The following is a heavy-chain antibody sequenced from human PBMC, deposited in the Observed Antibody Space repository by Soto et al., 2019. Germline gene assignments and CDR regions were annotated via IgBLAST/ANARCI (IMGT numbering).Heavy chain of an antibody. CDR2: VNGDGSST. D-gene: IGHD3-16*01. CDR3: ARGGSTDFYGLLDL. CDR1: GFSLSKYW. V-gene: IGHV3-74*01. Sequence: EVQLVESGGASVQPGGSLRLSCAASGFSLSKYWMHWVRQAPGKGLEWVSRVNGDGSSTTYADSVSGRFIISRDNAKNTVFLQMSSLRADETARYYWARGGSTDFYGLLDLWGQGTQVIVSS. J-gene: IGHJ5*02.